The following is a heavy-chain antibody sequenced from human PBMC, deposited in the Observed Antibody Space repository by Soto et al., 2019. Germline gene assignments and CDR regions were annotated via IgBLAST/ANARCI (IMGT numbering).Heavy chain of an antibody. V-gene: IGHV3-23*01. Sequence: EVQLLESGGGLVQPGGSLRLSCAASGFTFSSYAMSWVRQAPGKGLEWVATIRFGGETIYYADSVKGRFTISRDNSKNTRYLQMNSMRAEDTAVYYCANLDRGGGSGGDISDYWGQGTLVTVSS. D-gene: IGHD6-25*01. CDR2: IRFGGETI. J-gene: IGHJ4*02. CDR3: ANLDRGGGSGGDISDY. CDR1: GFTFSSYA.